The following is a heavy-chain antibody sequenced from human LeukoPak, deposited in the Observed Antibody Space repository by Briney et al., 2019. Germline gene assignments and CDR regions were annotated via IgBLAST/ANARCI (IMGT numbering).Heavy chain of an antibody. J-gene: IGHJ4*02. Sequence: SVKVSCKASGGTFSSYAISWVRQAPGQGLEWMGRIIPILGIANYAQKFQGRVTITADKSTSTAYMELSSLRSEDTAVYYCARNSGDFWSGYYSDYWGQGTLVTVSP. CDR3: ARNSGDFWSGYYSDY. D-gene: IGHD3-3*01. V-gene: IGHV1-69*04. CDR1: GGTFSSYA. CDR2: IIPILGIA.